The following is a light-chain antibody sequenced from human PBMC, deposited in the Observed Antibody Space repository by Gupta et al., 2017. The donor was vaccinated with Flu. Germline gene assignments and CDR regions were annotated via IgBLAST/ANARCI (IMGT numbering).Light chain of an antibody. CDR2: DDR. J-gene: IGLJ2*01. CDR3: HVWDSSSDHGV. CDR1: NIAMKS. Sequence: GQTAKISGGGENIAMKSVHWYQQRPGQAPLLVVYDDRHRPSGIPERFSGSNSGNTATLIISRLEAGDEADYYCHVWDSSSDHGVFGGGTKLTVL. V-gene: IGLV3-21*02.